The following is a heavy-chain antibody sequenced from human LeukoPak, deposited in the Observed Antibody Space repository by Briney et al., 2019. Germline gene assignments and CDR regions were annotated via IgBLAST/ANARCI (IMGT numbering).Heavy chain of an antibody. CDR1: GGTFSSYA. CDR2: NIPILGIA. V-gene: IGHV1-69*04. J-gene: IGHJ4*02. D-gene: IGHD2-21*02. Sequence: ASVKVSCKASGGTFSSYAISWVRQAPGQGLEWMGRNIPILGIANYAQKFQGRDTITADKSTSTAYMELSSLRSEDTAVYYCAREGGAYCGGDCQYYFDYWGQGTLVTVSS. CDR3: AREGGAYCGGDCQYYFDY.